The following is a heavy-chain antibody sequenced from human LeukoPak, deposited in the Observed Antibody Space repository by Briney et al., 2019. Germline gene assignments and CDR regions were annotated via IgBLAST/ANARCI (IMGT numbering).Heavy chain of an antibody. Sequence: SETLSLTCTVSGGSISSGSYYWSWIRQPAGKGLEWIGRIYTSGSTNYNPSLKSRVTISVDTSKNQFSLKLSSVTAADTAVYYCARVAIFGVAFYYYYYMDVWGKGTTVTVSS. V-gene: IGHV4-61*02. J-gene: IGHJ6*03. CDR3: ARVAIFGVAFYYYYYMDV. D-gene: IGHD3-3*01. CDR1: GGSISSGSYY. CDR2: IYTSGST.